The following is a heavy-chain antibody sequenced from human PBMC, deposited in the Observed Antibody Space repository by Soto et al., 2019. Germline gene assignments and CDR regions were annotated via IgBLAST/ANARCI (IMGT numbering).Heavy chain of an antibody. CDR1: GFTFSSYE. J-gene: IGHJ4*02. CDR2: ISSSGSTI. Sequence: PGGSLRLSCAASGFTFSSYEMNWVRQAPGKGLEWVSYISSSGSTIYYADSVKGRFTISRDNAKNSLYLQMNSLRAEDTAVYYCARGGYSYGYWVYWGQGTLVTVSS. D-gene: IGHD5-18*01. CDR3: ARGGYSYGYWVY. V-gene: IGHV3-48*03.